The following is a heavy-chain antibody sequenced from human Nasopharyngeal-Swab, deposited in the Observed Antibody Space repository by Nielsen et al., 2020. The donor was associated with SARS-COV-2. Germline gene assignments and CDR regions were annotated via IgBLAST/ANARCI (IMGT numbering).Heavy chain of an antibody. V-gene: IGHV4-4*02. J-gene: IGHJ4*02. D-gene: IGHD2-15*01. CDR3: AQPTYSGYFDY. Sequence: SETLSLTCAVSGGSISSSNWWSLVRQPPGKGLEWIGEIYHSGSTNYNPSLKSRVTISVDKSKNQFSLKLSSVTAADTAVYYCAQPTYSGYFDYWGQGTLVTVSS. CDR1: GGSISSSNW. CDR2: IYHSGST.